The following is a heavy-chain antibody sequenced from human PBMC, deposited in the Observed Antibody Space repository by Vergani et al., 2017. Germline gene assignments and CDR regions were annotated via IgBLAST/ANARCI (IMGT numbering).Heavy chain of an antibody. CDR2: IYPGDSDT. Sequence: EVQLVQSGAEVKKPGESLKISCKGSGYSFTSYWIGWVRQMPGKGLEWMGIIYPGDSDTRYSPSFQGQVTIPADKSVSTAYLQWSSLKASDTAMYYWARQSIAAPAPLEPGGQGTLVTVSS. D-gene: IGHD6-6*01. J-gene: IGHJ5*02. CDR1: GYSFTSYW. V-gene: IGHV5-51*01. CDR3: ARQSIAAPAPLEP.